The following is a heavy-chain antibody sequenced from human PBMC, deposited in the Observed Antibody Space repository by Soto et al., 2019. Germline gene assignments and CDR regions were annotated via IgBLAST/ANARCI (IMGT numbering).Heavy chain of an antibody. CDR3: ARVPDR. CDR2: IYHSGST. J-gene: IGHJ5*02. CDR1: GGSISSYY. Sequence: SSETLSLTCTVSGGSISSYYWSWIRQPPGKGLEWIGYIYHSGSTYYNPSLKSRVTISVDRSKNQFSLKLSSVTAADTAVYYCARVPDRWGQGTLVTSPQ. D-gene: IGHD2-2*01. V-gene: IGHV4-59*12.